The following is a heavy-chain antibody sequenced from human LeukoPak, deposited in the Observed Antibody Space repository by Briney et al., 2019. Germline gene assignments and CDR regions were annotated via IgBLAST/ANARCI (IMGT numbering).Heavy chain of an antibody. D-gene: IGHD6-13*01. J-gene: IGHJ5*02. Sequence: PSETLSLTCTVSGGSISSSSYYWGWIRQPPGKGLEWIESIYYSGSTYYNPSLKSRVTISVDTSKNQFSLKLSSVTAADTAVYYCARIGAAAGTVGWFDPWGQGTLVTVSS. CDR1: GGSISSSSYY. CDR3: ARIGAAAGTVGWFDP. V-gene: IGHV4-39*01. CDR2: IYYSGST.